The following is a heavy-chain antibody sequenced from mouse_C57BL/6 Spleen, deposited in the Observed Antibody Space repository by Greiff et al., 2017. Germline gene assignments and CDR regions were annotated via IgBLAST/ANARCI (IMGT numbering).Heavy chain of an antibody. CDR2: ISYDGSN. CDR1: GYSITSGYY. Sequence: VQLKESGPGLVKPSQSLSLTCSVTGYSITSGYYWNWIRQFPGNKLEWMGYISYDGSNNYNPSLKNRISITRDTSKNQFFLKLNSVTTEDTATYYCARGYSNYEAMDYWGQGTSVTVSS. D-gene: IGHD2-5*01. V-gene: IGHV3-6*01. J-gene: IGHJ4*01. CDR3: ARGYSNYEAMDY.